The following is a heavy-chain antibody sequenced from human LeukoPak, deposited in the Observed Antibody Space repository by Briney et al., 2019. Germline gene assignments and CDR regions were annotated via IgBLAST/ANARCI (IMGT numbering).Heavy chain of an antibody. CDR1: GFTFSSSA. J-gene: IGHJ6*02. D-gene: IGHD3-3*01. Sequence: GGSLRLSCAASGFTFSSSAMTWVRQAPGKGLEWVSGISGSGGSTYYADSVKGRFSISRDNSKNTLYLQMNSLRAEDTAVYYCAKGNTIFGETINYYSYYGMDVWGQETTVTVSS. V-gene: IGHV3-23*01. CDR3: AKGNTIFGETINYYSYYGMDV. CDR2: ISGSGGST.